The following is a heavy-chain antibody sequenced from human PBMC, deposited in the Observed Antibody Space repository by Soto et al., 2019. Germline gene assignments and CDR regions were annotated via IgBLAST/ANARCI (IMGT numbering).Heavy chain of an antibody. J-gene: IGHJ6*01. CDR3: ARDMGFRYCSSTSCYFPALGYYYYGMEV. D-gene: IGHD2-2*01. CDR1: GGTFSSYA. CDR2: IIPIFGTA. V-gene: IGHV1-69*13. Sequence: SVKVSCKASGGTFSSYAISWVRQAPGQGLEWMGGIIPIFGTANYAQKFQGRVTITADESTSTAYMELSSLRSEDTAVYYCARDMGFRYCSSTSCYFPALGYYYYGMEVLWQGSTVAVS.